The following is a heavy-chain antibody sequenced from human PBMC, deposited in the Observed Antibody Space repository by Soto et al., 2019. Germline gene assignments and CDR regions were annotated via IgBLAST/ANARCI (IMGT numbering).Heavy chain of an antibody. V-gene: IGHV1-18*04. D-gene: IGHD3-16*02. CDR3: ARDLITFGGVIAYPGDY. CDR2: ISAYNGNT. Sequence: ASVEVSCKXSGYTFTSYGISWVRQAPGQGLEWMGWISAYNGNTNYAQKLQGRVTMTTDTSTSTAYMELRSLRSDDTAVYYCARDLITFGGVIAYPGDYWGQGTLVTVSS. J-gene: IGHJ4*02. CDR1: GYTFTSYG.